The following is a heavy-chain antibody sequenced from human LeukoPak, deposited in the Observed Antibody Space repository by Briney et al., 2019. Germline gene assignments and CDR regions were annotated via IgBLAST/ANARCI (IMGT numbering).Heavy chain of an antibody. D-gene: IGHD5-12*01. J-gene: IGHJ4*02. CDR3: ARGWEFGYSGYDTGGFDY. Sequence: PSETLSLTCTVSGGSISSYHWSWIRQPPGKGLEWIGYIYYSGSTNYNPSLKSRVTISVDTSKNQFSLKLSSVTAADTAVYYCARGWEFGYSGYDTGGFDYWGQGTLVTVSS. CDR2: IYYSGST. V-gene: IGHV4-59*01. CDR1: GGSISSYH.